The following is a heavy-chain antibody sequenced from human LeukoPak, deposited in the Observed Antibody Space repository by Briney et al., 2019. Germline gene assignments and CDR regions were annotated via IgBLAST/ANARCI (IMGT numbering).Heavy chain of an antibody. V-gene: IGHV3-33*01. CDR1: GFTFSSYG. J-gene: IGHJ6*02. CDR2: IWYDGSNK. Sequence: GRSLRLSCAASGFTFSSYGMHWVRRAPGKGLEWVAVIWYDGSNKYYADSVKGRFTISRDNSKNTLYLQMNSLRAEDTAVYYCARALPIAAAGRLWDYYYYGMDVWGQGTTVTVSS. CDR3: ARALPIAAAGRLWDYYYYGMDV. D-gene: IGHD6-13*01.